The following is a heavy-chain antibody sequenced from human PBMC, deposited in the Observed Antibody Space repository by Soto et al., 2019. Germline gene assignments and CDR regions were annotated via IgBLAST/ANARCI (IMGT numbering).Heavy chain of an antibody. J-gene: IGHJ6*02. CDR2: IIPIFGTA. D-gene: IGHD3-22*01. CDR1: GGTFSSYA. V-gene: IGHV1-69*13. CDR3: ARGIRNYYDSSGSPGNYYGMDV. Sequence: GASVKVSCKASGGTFSSYAISWVRQAPGQGLEWMGGIIPIFGTANYAQKFQGRVTITADESTSTAYMELSSLRSEDTAVYYCARGIRNYYDSSGSPGNYYGMDVWGQGTTVTVSS.